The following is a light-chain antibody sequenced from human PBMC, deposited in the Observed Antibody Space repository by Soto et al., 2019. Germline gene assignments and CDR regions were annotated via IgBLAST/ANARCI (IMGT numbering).Light chain of an antibody. Sequence: DIQMTQSLSSLSASVGDRVTITCRASQTIASYVNWYQQKPGKAPKVLIYAASNLESGVPSRFSGSGSGTEFTLTISSLQPEDFATYYCQQCYGIPWTFGQGTKVELK. CDR1: QTIASY. CDR3: QQCYGIPWT. V-gene: IGKV1-39*01. J-gene: IGKJ1*01. CDR2: AAS.